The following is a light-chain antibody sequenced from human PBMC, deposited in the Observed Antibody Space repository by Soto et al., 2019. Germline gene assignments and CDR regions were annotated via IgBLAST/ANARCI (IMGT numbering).Light chain of an antibody. CDR1: QTISSW. CDR3: QHYNSYSEA. CDR2: KAS. J-gene: IGKJ1*01. Sequence: DIQMTQSPSTLSVSVGDRVTSTCRASQTISSWLAWYQQKPGKAPKLLIYKASTLKSGVPSRFSGSGSGTEFTLTISSLQPDDFATYYCQHYNSYSEAFGQGTKVEL. V-gene: IGKV1-5*03.